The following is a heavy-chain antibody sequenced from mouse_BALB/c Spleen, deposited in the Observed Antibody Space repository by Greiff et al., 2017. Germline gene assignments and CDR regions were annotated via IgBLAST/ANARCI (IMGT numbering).Heavy chain of an antibody. CDR1: GFTFSDYY. J-gene: IGHJ4*01. D-gene: IGHD2-1*01. CDR3: ARRPERKNYGNYSYAMDY. CDR2: ISDGGSYT. V-gene: IGHV5-4*02. Sequence: EVMLVESGGGLVKPGGSLKLSCAASGFTFSDYYMYWVRQTPEKRLEWVATISDGGSYTYYPDSVKGRFTISRDNAKNNLYLQMSSLKSEDTAMYYCARRPERKNYGNYSYAMDYWGQGTSVTVSS.